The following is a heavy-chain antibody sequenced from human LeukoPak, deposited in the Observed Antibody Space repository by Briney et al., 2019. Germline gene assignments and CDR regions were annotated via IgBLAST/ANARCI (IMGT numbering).Heavy chain of an antibody. CDR3: AKDNGGGGSYYYGMDV. CDR2: VSGSGGST. CDR1: GFTFSSYA. J-gene: IGHJ6*02. D-gene: IGHD2-8*01. V-gene: IGHV3-23*01. Sequence: GGSLRLSCAASGFTFSSYAMSWVRQAPGKGLEWVSAVSGSGGSTYYADSVKGRFTISRDNSKNTLYLQMNSLRAEDTAVYYCAKDNGGGGSYYYGMDVWGQGTTVTVSS.